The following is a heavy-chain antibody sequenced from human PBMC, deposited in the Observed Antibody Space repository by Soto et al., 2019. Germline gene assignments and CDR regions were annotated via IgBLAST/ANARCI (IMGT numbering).Heavy chain of an antibody. CDR3: AHAYGGTSWPNDAFDV. CDR1: GFSLSADGVG. CDR2: LNWDDDQ. D-gene: IGHD2-2*01. J-gene: IGHJ3*01. V-gene: IGHV2-5*02. Sequence: QITLKESGPTLVKPTQTLTLTCTFSGFSLSADGVGVGWIRQPPGKALEWLALLNWDDDQRYSPSLKTRLTITKDTSKNQVVLTMTNMDPVDTATYYCAHAYGGTSWPNDAFDVWGQGTVVTVSS.